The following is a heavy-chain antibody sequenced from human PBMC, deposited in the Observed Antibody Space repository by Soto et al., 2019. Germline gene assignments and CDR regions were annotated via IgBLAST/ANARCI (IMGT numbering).Heavy chain of an antibody. CDR3: ARDGLPIVVVTAGLTF. D-gene: IGHD2-21*02. CDR1: GYTFTSYY. J-gene: IGHJ4*02. V-gene: IGHV1-46*01. Sequence: GASVKVSCKASGYTFTSYYIHWVRQAPGQGLDWMGVINPSGGSTTYAQKFQGRVTMTRDTSASTVYMELSSLRSEDTAVYYCARDGLPIVVVTAGLTFWGQGSLVTVSS. CDR2: INPSGGST.